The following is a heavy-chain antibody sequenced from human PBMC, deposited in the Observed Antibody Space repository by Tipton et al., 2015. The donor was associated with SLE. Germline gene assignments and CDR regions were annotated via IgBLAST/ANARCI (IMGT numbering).Heavy chain of an antibody. J-gene: IGHJ4*02. CDR1: GFTFSSYE. CDR2: ISSGGSVI. Sequence: SLRLSCAVSGFTFSSYEMNWVRPAPGKGLEWVSYISSGGSVINYADSVKGRFTMSRDNAKNSLYLQMNSLRAEDTAVYYCARDRWHYDSWSGFDSWGQGTLVTVSS. CDR3: ARDRWHYDSWSGFDS. D-gene: IGHD3-3*01. V-gene: IGHV3-48*03.